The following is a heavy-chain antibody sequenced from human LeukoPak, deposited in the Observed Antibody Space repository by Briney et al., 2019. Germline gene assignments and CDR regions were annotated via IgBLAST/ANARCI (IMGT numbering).Heavy chain of an antibody. CDR3: ASGPTPGVAAAADY. V-gene: IGHV3-48*01. CDR1: GFTFSGYS. Sequence: GGSLRLSCAASGFTFSGYSMHWVRLAPGKGLEWISYITTTSSTTYYIDSVEGRFTISRDNARNSLYLQMNSLRADDTAVYYCASGPTPGVAAAADYWGQGTLVTVSS. CDR2: ITTTSSTT. J-gene: IGHJ4*02. D-gene: IGHD6-13*01.